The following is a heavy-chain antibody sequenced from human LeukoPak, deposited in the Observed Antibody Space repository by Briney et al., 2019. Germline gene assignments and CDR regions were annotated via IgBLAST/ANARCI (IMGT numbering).Heavy chain of an antibody. CDR3: ARKYSSTWYDALDI. CDR1: GDSVSNNRAA. D-gene: IGHD6-13*01. Sequence: SQTLSLTCAISGDSVSNNRAAWHWIRQSPSRGLEWLGRTYYRSKWYNDYAASVKSRISINPDTSKNHFSLQLNSVTPEDTAVYYCARKYSSTWYDALDIWGQGTMVTVSS. J-gene: IGHJ3*02. CDR2: TYYRSKWYN. V-gene: IGHV6-1*01.